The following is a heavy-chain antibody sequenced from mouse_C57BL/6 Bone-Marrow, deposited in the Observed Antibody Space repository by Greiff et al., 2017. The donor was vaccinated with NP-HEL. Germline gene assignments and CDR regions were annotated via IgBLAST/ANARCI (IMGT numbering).Heavy chain of an antibody. V-gene: IGHV5-17*01. CDR1: GFTFSDYG. D-gene: IGHD2-4*01. CDR3: ARSIDYDYDWFAY. CDR2: ISSGSSTI. Sequence: EVQGVESGGGLVKPGGSLKLSCAASGFTFSDYGMHWVRQAPEKGLEWVAYISSGSSTIYYADTVKGRFTISRDNAKNTLFLQMTSLRSEDTAMYYCARSIDYDYDWFAYWGQGTLVTVSA. J-gene: IGHJ3*01.